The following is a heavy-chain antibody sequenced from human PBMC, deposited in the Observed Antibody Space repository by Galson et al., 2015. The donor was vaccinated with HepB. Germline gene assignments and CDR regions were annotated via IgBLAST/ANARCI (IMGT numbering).Heavy chain of an antibody. CDR2: IWYDGSNK. CDR3: ARDQGDSSGWYAY. CDR1: GFTFSSYG. J-gene: IGHJ4*02. V-gene: IGHV3-33*01. Sequence: SLRLSCAASGFTFSSYGMHWVRQAPGKGLEWVAVIWYDGSNKYYADSVKGRFTISRDNSKNTLYLQMNSLRAEDTAVYYCARDQGDSSGWYAYWGQGTLVTVSS. D-gene: IGHD6-19*01.